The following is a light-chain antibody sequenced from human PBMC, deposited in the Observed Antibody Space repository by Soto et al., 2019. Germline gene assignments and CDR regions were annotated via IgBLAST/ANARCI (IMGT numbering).Light chain of an antibody. V-gene: IGKV3-15*01. CDR1: QSVNNN. Sequence: ETLMTQSPATLSLSPGERATLSCRASQSVNNNLAWYQQKLGQAPRVLIYGASTRATGIPARFTGSGSGTEFILTITSLQAEDSVVYYCQEYSTWPWTFGQGTKVEFK. CDR3: QEYSTWPWT. CDR2: GAS. J-gene: IGKJ1*01.